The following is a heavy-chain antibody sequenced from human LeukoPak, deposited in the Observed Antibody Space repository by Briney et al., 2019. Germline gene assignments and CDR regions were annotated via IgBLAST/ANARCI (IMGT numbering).Heavy chain of an antibody. Sequence: GGSLRLSCAASGFTFSSYWMTWVRQAPGKGLEWVANIKQDGSQKNYVDFVEGRFTISRDNAKNSLYLQMNSLRAEDTAVYYCARRIGYYYYYYMDVWGKGTTVTVSS. CDR3: ARRIGYYYYYYMDV. V-gene: IGHV3-7*01. CDR1: GFTFSSYW. D-gene: IGHD2-15*01. CDR2: IKQDGSQK. J-gene: IGHJ6*03.